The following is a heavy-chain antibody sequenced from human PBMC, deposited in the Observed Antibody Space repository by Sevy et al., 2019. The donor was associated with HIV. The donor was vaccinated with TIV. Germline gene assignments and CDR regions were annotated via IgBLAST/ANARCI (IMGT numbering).Heavy chain of an antibody. Sequence: PGGSLRLSCAASGLTFSTYGMHWVRQAPGKGLEWVAVISYDGNIQYYADSVKGRFTVSRDNSKNTLYLQMNSLRAEDSAVYYCAKDQGGYNYAPGYWGQGTLVTVSS. J-gene: IGHJ4*02. CDR3: AKDQGGYNYAPGY. V-gene: IGHV3-30*18. D-gene: IGHD5-18*01. CDR1: GLTFSTYG. CDR2: ISYDGNIQ.